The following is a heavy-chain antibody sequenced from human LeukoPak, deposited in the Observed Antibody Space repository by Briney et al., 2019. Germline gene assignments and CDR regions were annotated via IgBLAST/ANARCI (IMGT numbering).Heavy chain of an antibody. J-gene: IGHJ4*02. D-gene: IGHD6-19*01. CDR3: ARGRWAVAGSYYYFDY. Sequence: GGSLRLSCAASGFTFSSYDMHWVRQATGKGLEWVSAIGTAGDTYYPGSVKGRFTISRENAKNSLYLQMNSLRAGDTAVYYCARGRWAVAGSYYYFDYRGQGTLVTVSS. CDR2: IGTAGDT. V-gene: IGHV3-13*01. CDR1: GFTFSSYD.